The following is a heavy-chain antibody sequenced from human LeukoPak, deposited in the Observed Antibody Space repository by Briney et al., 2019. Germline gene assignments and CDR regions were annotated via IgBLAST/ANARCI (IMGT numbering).Heavy chain of an antibody. J-gene: IGHJ4*02. D-gene: IGHD6-19*01. CDR2: LYSAGST. Sequence: GGSLRLSCAASGFSVSSNYKIWVRQAPGKGLEWVSVLYSAGSTYFADSVKGRFTISRDNSKNTPYLQMNSLKPEDTAVYYCASGGDPQWLVHGEYWGQGTLVTVSS. CDR1: GFSVSSNY. V-gene: IGHV3-53*01. CDR3: ASGGDPQWLVHGEY.